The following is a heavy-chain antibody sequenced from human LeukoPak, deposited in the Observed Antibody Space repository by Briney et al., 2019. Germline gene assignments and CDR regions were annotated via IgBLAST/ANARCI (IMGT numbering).Heavy chain of an antibody. J-gene: IGHJ4*02. CDR3: ASASSKYSSSWRFDY. Sequence: SETLSLTSTVSGGSISGYYWSWIRQPPGKGLEWIGYIYYSGSTNYNPSLKSRVTISVDTSKNQFSLKLSSVTAADTAVYYCASASSKYSSSWRFDYWGQGTLVTVSS. CDR2: IYYSGST. V-gene: IGHV4-59*01. D-gene: IGHD6-13*01. CDR1: GGSISGYY.